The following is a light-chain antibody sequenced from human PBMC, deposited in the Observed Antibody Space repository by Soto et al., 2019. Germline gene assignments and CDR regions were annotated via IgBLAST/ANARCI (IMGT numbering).Light chain of an antibody. CDR2: AAS. Sequence: DFQMTQSPSSLSASVGDRVTITCRATQSISRSLNWYQQKPGKAPKLLIYAASSLESGVPSRFSGSGSGTDFTLTISSLQPEDFATYYCLQSYSTPLSFGGGTKVDNK. CDR1: QSISRS. CDR3: LQSYSTPLS. V-gene: IGKV1-39*01. J-gene: IGKJ4*01.